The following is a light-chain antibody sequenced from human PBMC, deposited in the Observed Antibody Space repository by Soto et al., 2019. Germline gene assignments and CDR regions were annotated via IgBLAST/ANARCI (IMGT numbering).Light chain of an antibody. CDR2: DVS. V-gene: IGLV2-14*01. Sequence: SALPQPASVSVSPGQSIAISCTGTSSDVGAYNYVSWYQQYPGKAPKVMIFDVSNRPSGVSNRFSGSKSDNTASLTISGLQAEDEADYYCNSFTTSGTYVFGNGTKVTVL. CDR1: SSDVGAYNY. J-gene: IGLJ1*01. CDR3: NSFTTSGTYV.